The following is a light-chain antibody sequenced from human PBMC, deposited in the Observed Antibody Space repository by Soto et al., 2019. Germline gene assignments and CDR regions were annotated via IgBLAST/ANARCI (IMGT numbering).Light chain of an antibody. Sequence: EIVLTQSPDTLSLSPGERATISCRASQSVSAYLAWYQQKPGLAPRLLMYDTSNRAAGIPARFSGSGYGTHFTLTISSLEPEDVAVYYCQQRSTWPPDFGQGTKVEMK. CDR1: QSVSAY. CDR2: DTS. V-gene: IGKV3-11*01. J-gene: IGKJ2*01. CDR3: QQRSTWPPD.